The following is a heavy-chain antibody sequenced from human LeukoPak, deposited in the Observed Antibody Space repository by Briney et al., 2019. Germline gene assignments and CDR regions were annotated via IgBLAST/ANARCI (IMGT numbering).Heavy chain of an antibody. V-gene: IGHV3-30*02. CDR2: IRFDGSNK. J-gene: IGHJ4*02. D-gene: IGHD5-24*01. CDR3: AKDLGQMATTLLDY. CDR1: GFIFYSYA. Sequence: GGSLRLSCSASGFIFYSYAMHWVRQTPGKGLEWVAFIRFDGSNKYYADSVKGRFTISRDNSKNTLYLQMNSLRAEDTAVYYCAKDLGQMATTLLDYWGQGTLVTVSS.